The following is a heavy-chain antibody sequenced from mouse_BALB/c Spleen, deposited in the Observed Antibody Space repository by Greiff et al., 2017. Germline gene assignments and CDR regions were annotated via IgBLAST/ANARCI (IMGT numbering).Heavy chain of an antibody. J-gene: IGHJ4*01. D-gene: IGHD1-1*01. V-gene: IGHV14-3*02. CDR2: IDPANGNT. Sequence: EVQLQQSGAELVKPGASVKLSCTASGFNIKYTYMHWVKQRPEQGLEWIGRIDPANGNTKYDPKFQGKATITADTSSNTAYLQLSSLTSEDTAVYYCARGAYYYGSSYDYYAMDYWGQGTSVTVSS. CDR1: GFNIKYTY. CDR3: ARGAYYYGSSYDYYAMDY.